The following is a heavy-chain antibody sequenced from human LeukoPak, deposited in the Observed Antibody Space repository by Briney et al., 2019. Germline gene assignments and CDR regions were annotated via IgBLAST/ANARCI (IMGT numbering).Heavy chain of an antibody. CDR3: ARVYYDSSGPYFDY. D-gene: IGHD3-22*01. CDR1: GFTFSSYA. J-gene: IGHJ4*02. V-gene: IGHV3-64*01. CDR2: ISSDGGST. Sequence: GGFLRLSCAASGFTFSSYAMHWVRQAPGKGLEYVSAISSDGGSTYYANSVKGRFTISRDNSKNTLYLQMGSLRAEDMAVYYCARVYYDSSGPYFDYWGQGTLVTVSS.